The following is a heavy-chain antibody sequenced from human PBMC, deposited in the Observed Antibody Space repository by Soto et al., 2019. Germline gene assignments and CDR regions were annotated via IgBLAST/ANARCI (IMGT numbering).Heavy chain of an antibody. CDR3: ARTVRFLEWLSYFDY. Sequence: QVQLVQSGAEVKKPGSSVKVSCKASGGTFSSYAISWVRQAPGQGLEWMGGIIPIFGTANYAQKFQGRVTITAYESTSTAYIELSSLRSEDTAGYYCARTVRFLEWLSYFDYWGQGTLVTVSS. V-gene: IGHV1-69*01. J-gene: IGHJ4*02. CDR1: GGTFSSYA. D-gene: IGHD3-3*01. CDR2: IIPIFGTA.